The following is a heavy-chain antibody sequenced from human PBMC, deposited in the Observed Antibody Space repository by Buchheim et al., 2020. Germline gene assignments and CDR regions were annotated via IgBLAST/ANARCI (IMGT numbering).Heavy chain of an antibody. CDR3: ARGDVYGDYGIFDY. V-gene: IGHV4-61*01. J-gene: IGHJ4*02. CDR2: IYYSGRT. Sequence: QVQLQESGPGLVKPSETLSLTCSVSGGSVSSGSYYWSWIRQPPGKGLEWIGYIYYSGRTNYNPSLKSRVTISVDTSKHQFSLKLSSVTAADTAVYYCARGDVYGDYGIFDYWGQGTL. CDR1: GGSVSSGSYY. D-gene: IGHD4-17*01.